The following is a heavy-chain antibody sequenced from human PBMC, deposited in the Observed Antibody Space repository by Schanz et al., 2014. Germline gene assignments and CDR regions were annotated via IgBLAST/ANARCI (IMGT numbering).Heavy chain of an antibody. V-gene: IGHV4-34*10. CDR3: ARGTRERLLLRSWQFAFDI. D-gene: IGHD3-22*01. J-gene: IGHJ3*02. Sequence: VQLVESGGGLVKPGGSLRLSCAASGFTFRDYYMSWIRQPPGKGLEWIGEINQSGTTNYNPSLKSRVTMSVDTSKNQISLKLRSVTAADTAVYYCARGTRERLLLRSWQFAFDIWGQGTMVTVSS. CDR2: INQSGTT. CDR1: GFTFRDYY.